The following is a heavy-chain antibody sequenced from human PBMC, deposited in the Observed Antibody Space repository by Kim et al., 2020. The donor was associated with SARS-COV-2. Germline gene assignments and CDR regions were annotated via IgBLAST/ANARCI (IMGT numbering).Heavy chain of an antibody. CDR2: IYPGDSDT. Sequence: GESLKISCKGSGYSFTSYWIGWVRQMPGKVLEWMGIIYPGDSDTRYSPSFQGQVTISADKSISTAYLQWSSLTASDTAMYYCASPGPLIASNAFDIWGPGAMITVSP. D-gene: IGHD3-16*01. J-gene: IGHJ3*02. CDR1: GYSFTSYW. V-gene: IGHV5-51*01. CDR3: ASPGPLIASNAFDI.